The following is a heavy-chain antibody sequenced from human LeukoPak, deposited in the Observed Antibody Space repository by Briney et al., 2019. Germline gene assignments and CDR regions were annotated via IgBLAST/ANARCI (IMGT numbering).Heavy chain of an antibody. CDR2: ISSSSSYI. CDR1: GGSISSSS. J-gene: IGHJ4*02. V-gene: IGHV3-21*01. Sequence: ETLSLTCTVSGGSISSSSYYWGWIRQPPGKGLEWVSSISSSSSYIYYADSVKGRFTISRDNAKNSLYLQMNSLRAEDTAVYYCARDAVDTCDYWGQGTLVTVSS. D-gene: IGHD5-18*01. CDR3: ARDAVDTCDY.